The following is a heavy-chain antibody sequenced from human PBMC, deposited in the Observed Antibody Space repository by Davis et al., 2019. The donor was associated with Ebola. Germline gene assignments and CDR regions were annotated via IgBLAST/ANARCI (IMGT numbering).Heavy chain of an antibody. V-gene: IGHV1-2*02. CDR1: GYTFTGYY. CDR2: INPNSGGT. Sequence: ASVKVSCKASGYTFTGYYMHWVRQAPGQGLEWMGWINPNSGGTNYAQKFQGRVTITADESTSTAYMELSSLRSEDTAVYYCARDLLRRDGYNSWGQGTLVTVSS. CDR3: ARDLLRRDGYNS. J-gene: IGHJ5*02. D-gene: IGHD5-24*01.